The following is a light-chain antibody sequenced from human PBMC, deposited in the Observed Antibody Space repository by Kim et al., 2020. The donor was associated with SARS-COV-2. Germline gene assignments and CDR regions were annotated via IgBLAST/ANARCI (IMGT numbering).Light chain of an antibody. Sequence: SYELTQPPSVSVSPGQTVTIVCPGDKLGDKSTSWYQLKPGQSPLLVIYEDTKRPSGIPERFSGSNSGNTATLTISGTQALDAADYYCQAWDSSTSWRVFGTGTKVTVL. CDR1: KLGDKS. V-gene: IGLV3-1*01. CDR3: QAWDSSTSWRV. J-gene: IGLJ1*01. CDR2: EDT.